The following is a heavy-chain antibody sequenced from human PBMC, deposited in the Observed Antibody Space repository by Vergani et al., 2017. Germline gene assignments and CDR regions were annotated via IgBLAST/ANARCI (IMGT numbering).Heavy chain of an antibody. V-gene: IGHV4-38-2*01. Sequence: QVDLQETGPGLVKSSETLCLNCAVSGYSVGSGYYWGWIRKPPGRGLEWIGCVHRNGNTYYTSSLRSRATTSRDTSKYQFSLRLTSVTAAYTAVYYCARQNPCGSAHVDFWGRGVLVTVSA. CDR1: GYSVGSGYY. D-gene: IGHD1-26*01. CDR3: ARQNPCGSAHVDF. J-gene: IGHJ4*02. CDR2: VHRNGNT.